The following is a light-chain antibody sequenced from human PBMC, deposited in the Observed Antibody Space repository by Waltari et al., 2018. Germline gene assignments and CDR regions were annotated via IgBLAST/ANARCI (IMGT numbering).Light chain of an antibody. V-gene: IGKV3-11*01. CDR2: DAS. Sequence: ETVLTQSPATLSLSPGGRATLSCRASQSLVSYLAWYQQKPGQAPRLVIYDASTRATSIPARFSGSGSGTDFSLTISSLEPEDFAVYYCHQRRNWPQTFGQGTKLEIK. CDR1: QSLVSY. CDR3: HQRRNWPQT. J-gene: IGKJ2*01.